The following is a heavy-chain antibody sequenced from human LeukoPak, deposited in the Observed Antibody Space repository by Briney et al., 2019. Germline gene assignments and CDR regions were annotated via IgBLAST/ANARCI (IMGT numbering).Heavy chain of an antibody. CDR1: GFTFSSYS. V-gene: IGHV3-21*01. CDR2: ISSSSSYI. D-gene: IGHD6-19*01. J-gene: IGHJ4*02. CDR3: AREEAVAGYYFDY. Sequence: PGGSLRLSCAASGFTFSSYSMNWVRQAPGKGLEWASSISSSSSYIYYADSVKGRFTISRDNAKNSLYLQMNSLRAEDTAVYYCAREEAVAGYYFDYWGRGTLVTVSS.